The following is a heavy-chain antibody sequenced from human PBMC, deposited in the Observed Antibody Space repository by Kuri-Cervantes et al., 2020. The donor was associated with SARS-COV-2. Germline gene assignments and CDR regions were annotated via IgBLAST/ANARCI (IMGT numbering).Heavy chain of an antibody. J-gene: IGHJ4*02. D-gene: IGHD6-19*01. V-gene: IGHV4-39*01. Sequence: ESLKISCTVSGGSISSSSYYWGWIRQPPGKGLEWIGSIYYSGSTYYNPSLKSRVTISVDTSKNQFSLKLSSVTAADTAVYYCARISSGNFDYWGQGTLVTVSS. CDR3: ARISSGNFDY. CDR1: GGSISSSSYY. CDR2: IYYSGST.